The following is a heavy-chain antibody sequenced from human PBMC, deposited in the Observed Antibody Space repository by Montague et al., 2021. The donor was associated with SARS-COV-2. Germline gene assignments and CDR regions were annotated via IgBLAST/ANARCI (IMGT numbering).Heavy chain of an antibody. V-gene: IGHV3-53*01. CDR1: GFTVSSNY. J-gene: IGHJ4*02. CDR2: IYSVGST. D-gene: IGHD5-12*01. CDR3: ARGGKYSGYGSLDY. Sequence: SLRLSCAASGFTVSSNYMSWVRQAPGKGLEWVSVIYSVGSTYYADSVKGRFTISRDNSKNTLYLHMSSLRAEDTAVYYCARGGKYSGYGSLDYWGQGTLVTVSS.